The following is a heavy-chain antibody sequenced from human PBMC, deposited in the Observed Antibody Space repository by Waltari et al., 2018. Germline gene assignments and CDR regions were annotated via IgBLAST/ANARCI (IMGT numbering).Heavy chain of an antibody. D-gene: IGHD3-10*01. Sequence: EVQVLESGGGLVQPGGSLRLPCAASGFPFTSYAMTWVRQAPGKGLEWVARMRGSGTNANYADSVGGRFTVSRDNSKNTLHLQMNSLRAEDTAVYYCAKALEIWFYAFDIWGQGTVVTVSS. CDR2: MRGSGTNA. CDR1: GFPFTSYA. CDR3: AKALEIWFYAFDI. J-gene: IGHJ3*02. V-gene: IGHV3-23*01.